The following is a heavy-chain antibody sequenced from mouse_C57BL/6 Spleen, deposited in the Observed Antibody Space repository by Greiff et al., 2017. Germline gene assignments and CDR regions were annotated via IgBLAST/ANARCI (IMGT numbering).Heavy chain of an antibody. CDR3: ARSVGTGYAMDY. V-gene: IGHV1-82*01. D-gene: IGHD2-14*01. Sequence: VQLQQSGPELVKPGASVKISCKASGYAFSSSWMNWVKQRPGKGLEWIGRIYPGDGDTNYNGKFKGKATLTADKSSSTAYMQLSSLTSEDSAVYFCARSVGTGYAMDYWGQGTSVTVSS. CDR1: GYAFSSSW. J-gene: IGHJ4*01. CDR2: IYPGDGDT.